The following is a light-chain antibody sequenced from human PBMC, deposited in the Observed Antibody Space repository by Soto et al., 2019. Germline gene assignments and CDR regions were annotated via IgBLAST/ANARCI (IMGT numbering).Light chain of an antibody. J-gene: IGKJ2*01. CDR2: QIS. Sequence: DIVMTQSPLSSPVTLGQPASISCRSSQSLVHRDGNTYLSWLQQRPGQPPRLLIYQISNRFSGVPDRFSGSGAGTDFTLKISRVEAEDVGVYYCIQATQFPHPTFGQGTKLEIK. CDR3: IQATQFPHPT. V-gene: IGKV2-24*01. CDR1: QSLVHRDGNTY.